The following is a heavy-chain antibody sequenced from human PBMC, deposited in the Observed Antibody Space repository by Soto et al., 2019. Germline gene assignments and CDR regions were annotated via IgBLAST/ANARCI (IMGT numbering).Heavy chain of an antibody. V-gene: IGHV1-18*04. J-gene: IGHJ4*02. Sequence: ASVKVSCKTSGYTFANFDFSWARQAPGQGLEWMGWVSNRNGVTNYAENLRDRVTISTDTSTNTVYMELRSLRSDDTAVYFCARERLNTGWYGFDYWGQGTQVTVSS. D-gene: IGHD6-19*01. CDR1: GYTFANFD. CDR3: ARERLNTGWYGFDY. CDR2: VSNRNGVT.